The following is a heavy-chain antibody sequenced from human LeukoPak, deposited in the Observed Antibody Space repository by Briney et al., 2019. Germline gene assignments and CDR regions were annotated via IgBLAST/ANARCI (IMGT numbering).Heavy chain of an antibody. J-gene: IGHJ4*02. Sequence: ASVKVSRKASGYTFTNYGISWVRQAPGQGLEWMGLISAYSGNTNYAQKFQGRVTMTTDTSTSTAYMELRSLRSDDTAVYFCARERSHYFDFWGQGTLVAVST. CDR1: GYTFTNYG. D-gene: IGHD6-13*01. CDR2: ISAYSGNT. CDR3: ARERSHYFDF. V-gene: IGHV1-18*01.